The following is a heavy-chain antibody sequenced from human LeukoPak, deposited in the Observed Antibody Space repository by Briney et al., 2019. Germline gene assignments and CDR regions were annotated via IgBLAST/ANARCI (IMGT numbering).Heavy chain of an antibody. CDR1: GFTFSNYW. CDR2: IKEDGSEK. D-gene: IGHD3-10*01. V-gene: IGHV3-7*03. J-gene: IGHJ4*02. CDR3: ARTIRGY. Sequence: GGSLRLSCAASGFTFSNYWMSWVRQAPGKGLEWVANIKEDGSEKHYVDSVKGRFTISRDNAKNSLYLQMNSLRVEDTAVYYCARTIRGYWGKGHLVTVSS.